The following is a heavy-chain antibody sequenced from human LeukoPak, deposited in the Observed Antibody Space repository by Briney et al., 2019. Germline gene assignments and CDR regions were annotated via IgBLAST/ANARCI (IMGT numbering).Heavy chain of an antibody. CDR2: ISGSGGST. CDR1: GFTFNSYA. D-gene: IGHD5-24*01. J-gene: IGHJ4*02. CDR3: AKDRLATRTFDY. Sequence: PGGSLTLSCAASGFTFNSYAMSWVLQAPGKGLEWDSVISGSGGSTYYADSVKGRFTISRDNSKNTLYLQMNSLRAEDTAVYYCAKDRLATRTFDYWGQGTLVTVSS. V-gene: IGHV3-23*01.